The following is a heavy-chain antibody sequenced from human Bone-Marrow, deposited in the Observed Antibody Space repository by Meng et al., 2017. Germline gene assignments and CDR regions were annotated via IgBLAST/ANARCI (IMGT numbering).Heavy chain of an antibody. CDR3: ARRGGSGHYSP. CDR2: INQSGSA. J-gene: IGHJ5*02. D-gene: IGHD3-10*01. CDR1: GGSFSGNS. V-gene: IGHV4-34*01. Sequence: QVQLQQSGEGLLKPSETLSLTCAVYGGSFSGNSWSWIRQPPGKGLEWIGEINQSGSAKYNPSLKSRVTMSADSSKKQFSLKMSSMTAADTAVYYCARRGGSGHYSPWGQGTLVTVSS.